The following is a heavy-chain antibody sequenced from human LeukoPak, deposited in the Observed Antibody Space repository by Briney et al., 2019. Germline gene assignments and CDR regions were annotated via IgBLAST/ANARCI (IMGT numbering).Heavy chain of an antibody. CDR3: ARDVAPGAFVMATIY. V-gene: IGHV1-46*01. CDR2: INPRGGST. Sequence: ASVKVSCKASGYTFTSYYTHCVPHAPGPGLEWMGIINPRGGSTSYAQKFQGRVTMTRDTSTSTVCMELSSPRSEDSAVYYCARDVAPGAFVMATIYWGQGTLVTVSS. J-gene: IGHJ4*02. CDR1: GYTFTSYY. D-gene: IGHD5-24*01.